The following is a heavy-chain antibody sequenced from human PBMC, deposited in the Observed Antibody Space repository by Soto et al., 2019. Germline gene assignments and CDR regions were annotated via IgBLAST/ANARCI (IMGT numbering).Heavy chain of an antibody. CDR1: GLTFSSYA. CDR2: ISHDSDYT. J-gene: IGHJ3*02. D-gene: IGHD4-17*01. CDR3: ARPNTPYYGGNSGAFDI. Sequence: GGSLRLPCAASGLTFSSYAMSWVRKDTGKGLEWVSYISHDSDYTSYADSVRGRFSISRDNAQKSLYLQINSLRAEDTALYYCARPNTPYYGGNSGAFDIWGQGTMVTVSS. V-gene: IGHV3-21*05.